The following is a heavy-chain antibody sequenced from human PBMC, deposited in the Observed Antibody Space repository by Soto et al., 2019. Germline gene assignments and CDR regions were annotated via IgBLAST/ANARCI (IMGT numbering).Heavy chain of an antibody. CDR1: GFTFSSYA. D-gene: IGHD6-6*01. Sequence: GESLKISCAASGFTFSSYAMSWVRQAPGKGLEWVSAISGSGGSTYYADSVKGRFTISRDNSKNTLYLQMNSLRAEDTAVYYCAKPWYSSSSEYFQHWGQGTLVTVSS. J-gene: IGHJ1*01. CDR2: ISGSGGST. CDR3: AKPWYSSSSEYFQH. V-gene: IGHV3-23*01.